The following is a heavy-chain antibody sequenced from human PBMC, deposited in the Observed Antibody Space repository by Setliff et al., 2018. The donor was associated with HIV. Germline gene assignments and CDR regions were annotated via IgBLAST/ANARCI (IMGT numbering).Heavy chain of an antibody. D-gene: IGHD7-27*01. J-gene: IGHJ4*02. V-gene: IGHV3-74*01. Sequence: GGSLRLSCSASGFPFNFHWMHWVRQAPGKGLVWVARINNDGSDTIYANSVKGRFTISRDNTRKTLFLQMESLRVEDTAVYYCVTGTDWGLYYLDYWGQGTLVTVSS. CDR2: INNDGSDT. CDR3: VTGTDWGLYYLDY. CDR1: GFPFNFHW.